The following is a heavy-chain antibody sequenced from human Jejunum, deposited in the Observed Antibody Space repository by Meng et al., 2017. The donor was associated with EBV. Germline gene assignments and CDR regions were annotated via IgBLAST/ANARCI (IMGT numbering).Heavy chain of an antibody. Sequence: QVQHSRLGLVLFKPSHPLSLTFAGSGGSFGGYFWTWIRQAPGKGLEWIGEINQVGSTNYNPSLKSRVTISVDTSNIQFSLKVTSVTAADTAVYYCARSGAIIGVQGAPDYWGQGTLVTVSS. CDR3: ARSGAIIGVQGAPDY. D-gene: IGHD3-3*01. V-gene: IGHV4-34*01. J-gene: IGHJ4*02. CDR1: GGSFGGYF. CDR2: INQVGST.